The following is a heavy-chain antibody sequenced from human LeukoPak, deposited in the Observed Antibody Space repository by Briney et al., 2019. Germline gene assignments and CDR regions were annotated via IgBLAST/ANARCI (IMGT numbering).Heavy chain of an antibody. V-gene: IGHV1-18*01. Sequence: ASVKVSCKASGYTFTSYGISWVRRAPGQGLEWMGWISAYNGNTNYAQKLQGRVTMTTDTSTSTAYMELRSLRSDDTAVYYCARIYYYDSSGYYWGEPLVQHFDYWGQGTLVTVSS. CDR1: GYTFTSYG. CDR3: ARIYYYDSSGYYWGEPLVQHFDY. J-gene: IGHJ4*02. CDR2: ISAYNGNT. D-gene: IGHD3-22*01.